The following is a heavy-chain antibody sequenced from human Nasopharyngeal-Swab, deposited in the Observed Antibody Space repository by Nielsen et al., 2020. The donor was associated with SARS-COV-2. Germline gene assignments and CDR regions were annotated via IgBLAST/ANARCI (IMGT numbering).Heavy chain of an antibody. Sequence: SETLSLTCTVSGGSISDDHWSWIRQPPGKGLEWIGHTYDSGAINYNPSLKSRLTLSPDTSKSNFSLKLSSVTAADTAVYYCATYFVGRGGRGYWGQGTLVTVSS. V-gene: IGHV4-59*01. D-gene: IGHD3-9*01. CDR2: TYDSGAI. CDR3: ATYFVGRGGRGY. J-gene: IGHJ4*02. CDR1: GGSISDDH.